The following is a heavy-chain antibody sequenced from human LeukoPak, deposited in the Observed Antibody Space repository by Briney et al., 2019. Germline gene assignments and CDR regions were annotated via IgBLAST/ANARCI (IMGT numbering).Heavy chain of an antibody. CDR3: ARFQNYYDFWSGLDY. J-gene: IGHJ4*02. D-gene: IGHD3-3*01. CDR2: IYPGDSDT. V-gene: IGHV5-51*01. CDR1: GYSFTSYW. Sequence: GESLKISCKGSGYSFTSYWIGWVRQLPGKGLEWMGIIYPGDSDTRYSPSFQGQVTISADKSISTAYLQWSSLNASDTAMYYCARFQNYYDFWSGLDYWGQGTLVTVSS.